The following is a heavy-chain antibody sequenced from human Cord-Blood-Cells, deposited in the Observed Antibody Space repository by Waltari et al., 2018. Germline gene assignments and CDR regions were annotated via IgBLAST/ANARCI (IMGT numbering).Heavy chain of an antibody. V-gene: IGHV4-39*01. CDR3: ATPRD. CDR2: CFYSGST. J-gene: IGHJ4*02. Sequence: QLQLQESGPGLVKPSETLSLTCTVSGGSISSSSYYWGWIRQPPGKGLEWIGSCFYSGSTSYTPSLKSRVTISVDTSKNQFSLKLSSVTAADTAVYYCATPRDWGQGTLVTVSS. CDR1: GGSISSSSYY.